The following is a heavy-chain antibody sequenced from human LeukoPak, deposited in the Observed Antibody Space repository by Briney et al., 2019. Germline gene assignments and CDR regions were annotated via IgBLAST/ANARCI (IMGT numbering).Heavy chain of an antibody. V-gene: IGHV4-59*08. J-gene: IGHJ4*02. CDR2: IYYSGST. D-gene: IGHD4-23*01. Sequence: SETLSLTCTVSGGSISNYYWSWLRQPPGKGLEWIEYIYYSGSTTYNPSLKSRVTISLDTSENQFSLRLRSVTAADTAVYYCATFSDYGGNFFDYWGQGTLVTVSS. CDR3: ATFSDYGGNFFDY. CDR1: GGSISNYY.